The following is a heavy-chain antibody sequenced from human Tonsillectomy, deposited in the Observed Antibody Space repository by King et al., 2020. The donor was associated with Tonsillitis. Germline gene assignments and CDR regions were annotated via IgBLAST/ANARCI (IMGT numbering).Heavy chain of an antibody. CDR2: IYYSGST. Sequence: QLQESGPGLVKPSETLSLTCTVSGGSISSYYWSWIRQPPGKGLEWIGYIYYSGSTNYNPYLKSRVTISVDTSKNQFSLKLSSVTAADTAVYYCARGVDTAMVWGNYFDYWGQGTLVTVSS. CDR3: ARGVDTAMVWGNYFDY. D-gene: IGHD5-18*01. V-gene: IGHV4-59*01. J-gene: IGHJ4*02. CDR1: GGSISSYY.